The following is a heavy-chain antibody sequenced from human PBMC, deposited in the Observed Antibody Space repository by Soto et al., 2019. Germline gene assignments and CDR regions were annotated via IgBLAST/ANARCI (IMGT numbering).Heavy chain of an antibody. J-gene: IGHJ4*02. CDR2: LSNTGRRT. Sequence: EVQVLESGGGLVQPGGSLRLSCVVSVFPFGANAMSWVRQAPGKGLEWVSGLSNTGRRTSYADSVKGRFNISRDNSENTVYLQINSLRVEDTAVYYCATEMGATQGPFDNWCQGTLVTVSS. CDR1: VFPFGANA. D-gene: IGHD1-26*01. V-gene: IGHV3-23*01. CDR3: ATEMGATQGPFDN.